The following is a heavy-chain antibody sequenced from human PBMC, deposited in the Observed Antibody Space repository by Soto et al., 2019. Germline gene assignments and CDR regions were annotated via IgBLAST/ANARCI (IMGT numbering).Heavy chain of an antibody. D-gene: IGHD3-10*01. J-gene: IGHJ4*02. CDR1: GGTFSSYA. CDR3: ASAGMVRGVIPYFAY. CDR2: IIPIFGRA. Sequence: QVQLVQSGAEVKKPGSSVKVSCKASGGTFSSYAISWVRQAPGQGLEWMGGIIPIFGRANYAQKFQGRVTITADESTSTAYMDLSILRSEHTAVYYCASAGMVRGVIPYFAYWGQGTLVTVSS. V-gene: IGHV1-69*01.